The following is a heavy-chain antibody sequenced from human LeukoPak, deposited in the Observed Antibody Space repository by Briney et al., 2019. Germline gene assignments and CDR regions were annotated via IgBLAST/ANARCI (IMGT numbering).Heavy chain of an antibody. CDR1: GYTFTGYY. D-gene: IGHD6-13*01. CDR2: INPNSGGT. CDR3: ARVQFRGQQLVHGY. V-gene: IGHV1-2*02. J-gene: IGHJ4*02. Sequence: ASVKVSCKASGYTFTGYYMHWVRQAPGQGLEWMGWINPNSGGTNYAQKFKGRVTMTRDTSISTAYMELSRLRSDDTAVYYCARVQFRGQQLVHGYWGQGTLVTVSS.